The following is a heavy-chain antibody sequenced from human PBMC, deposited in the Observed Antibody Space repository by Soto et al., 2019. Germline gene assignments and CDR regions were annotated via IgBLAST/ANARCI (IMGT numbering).Heavy chain of an antibody. CDR3: AKGAKDFWSGYYNYYFDY. Sequence: GGSLRLSCAASGFTFSSYAMSWVHQAPGKGLEWVSAISGSGGSTYYADSVEGRFTISRDNSKNTLYLQMNSLRAEDTAVYYCAKGAKDFWSGYYNYYFDYWGQGTLVTVSS. CDR2: ISGSGGST. CDR1: GFTFSSYA. J-gene: IGHJ4*02. D-gene: IGHD3-3*01. V-gene: IGHV3-23*01.